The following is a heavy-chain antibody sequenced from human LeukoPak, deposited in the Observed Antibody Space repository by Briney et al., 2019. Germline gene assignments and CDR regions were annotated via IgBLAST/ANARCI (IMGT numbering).Heavy chain of an antibody. V-gene: IGHV1-2*02. CDR3: ARELVDIVATSYFDI. J-gene: IGHJ3*02. CDR1: RYTFTGYF. D-gene: IGHD5-12*01. CDR2: INPNSGGT. Sequence: GASVQVSSKASRYTFTGYFMHWVRPAPGQGLEWMGWINPNSGGTNYAQKFQGRVTMTRDTSISTAYMELSRLRSDDTAVYYCARELVDIVATSYFDIWGQGTMVTVSS.